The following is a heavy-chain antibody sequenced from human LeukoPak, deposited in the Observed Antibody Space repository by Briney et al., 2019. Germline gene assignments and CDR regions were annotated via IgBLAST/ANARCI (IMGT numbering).Heavy chain of an antibody. J-gene: IGHJ4*02. D-gene: IGHD6-19*01. Sequence: GESLKISCKGSGYSFTSYWIGWVRQMPGKGLEWMGIIYPGDSDTRYSPSFQGQVTISADKSISTAYLQWSSLKASDTAMYYCARRSSPRAVAGTGFDYWGQGTLVTVSS. CDR1: GYSFTSYW. V-gene: IGHV5-51*01. CDR3: ARRSSPRAVAGTGFDY. CDR2: IYPGDSDT.